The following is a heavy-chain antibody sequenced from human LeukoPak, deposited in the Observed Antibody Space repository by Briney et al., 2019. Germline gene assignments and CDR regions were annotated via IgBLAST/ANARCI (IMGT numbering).Heavy chain of an antibody. V-gene: IGHV3-33*01. Sequence: GGSLRLSCAASGFTFSSYAMHWVRQAPGKGLEWVAGIWYDGDNKYFADSVKGRFTISRDNSKNRLYLQMSSVRPEDTAFYYCARSYSTSWYSTDWFDPWGQGTLVTVSS. D-gene: IGHD6-13*01. CDR2: IWYDGDNK. CDR3: ARSYSTSWYSTDWFDP. J-gene: IGHJ5*02. CDR1: GFTFSSYA.